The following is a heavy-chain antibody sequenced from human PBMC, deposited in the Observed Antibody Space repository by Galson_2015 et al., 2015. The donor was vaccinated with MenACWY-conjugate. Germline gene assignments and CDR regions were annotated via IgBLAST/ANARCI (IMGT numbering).Heavy chain of an antibody. CDR3: ARDHVGLWLDHWYFDS. CDR1: GFTFSSYG. D-gene: IGHD6-19*01. J-gene: IGHJ4*02. V-gene: IGHV3-33*01. CDR2: IWYDGSNK. Sequence: SLRLSCAASGFTFSSYGMHWVRQAPGKGLEWVAVIWYDGSNKYYVDSVKGRFTISRDNAKNSVYLEMNTLRAEDTAVYYCARDHVGLWLDHWYFDSWGQGTLVTVSS.